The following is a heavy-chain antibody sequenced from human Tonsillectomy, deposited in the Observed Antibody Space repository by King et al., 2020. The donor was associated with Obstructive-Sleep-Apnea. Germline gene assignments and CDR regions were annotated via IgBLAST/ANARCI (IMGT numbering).Heavy chain of an antibody. V-gene: IGHV1-46*01. CDR1: GYAFMSAY. CDR3: AREGDLSYDDSVLGWFDP. CDR2: INPSGGGT. J-gene: IGHJ5*02. D-gene: IGHD3-16*01. Sequence: QLVQSGAEVKKPGDSVKISCEASGYAFMSAYMHWVRQAPGQGLEWMGIINPSGGGTTYAQKFQGRITMIRDTSTRTVYMELSSLRSDDTAVYYCAREGDLSYDDSVLGWFDPWGQGTLVTVSS.